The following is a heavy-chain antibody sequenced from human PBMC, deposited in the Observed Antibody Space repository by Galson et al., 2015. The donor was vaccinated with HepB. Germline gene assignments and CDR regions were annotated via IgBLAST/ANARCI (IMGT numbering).Heavy chain of an antibody. CDR1: GYTFTGYY. Sequence: SVKVSCKASGYTFTGYYMHWVRQAPGQGLEWMGWINPNSGGTNYAQKFQGRVTMTRDTSISTAYMELSRLRSDDTAVYYCARQPYDILTGYYEASYFDYWGQGTLVTVSS. CDR3: ARQPYDILTGYYEASYFDY. CDR2: INPNSGGT. D-gene: IGHD3-9*01. J-gene: IGHJ4*02. V-gene: IGHV1-2*02.